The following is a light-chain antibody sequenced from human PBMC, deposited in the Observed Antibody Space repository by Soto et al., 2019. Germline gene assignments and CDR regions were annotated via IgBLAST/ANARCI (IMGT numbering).Light chain of an antibody. J-gene: IGKJ1*01. V-gene: IGKV2-28*01. Sequence: DVVMTQSPLSLPVIPGEPASISCRSSQTLLHSNGHNYLDWYLQKPGQSPQLLIYLGSNRASGVPDSFSGSGSGTEFTLKISRVEAEDVGIYYCMQTRQTPPWTFGQGTKVEIK. CDR2: LGS. CDR1: QTLLHSNGHNY. CDR3: MQTRQTPPWT.